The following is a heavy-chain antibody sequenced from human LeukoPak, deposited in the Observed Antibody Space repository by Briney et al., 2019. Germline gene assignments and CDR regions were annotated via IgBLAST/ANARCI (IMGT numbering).Heavy chain of an antibody. D-gene: IGHD3-22*01. CDR3: ARTYYYDSSALGAFDI. J-gene: IGHJ3*02. CDR2: IHPNSGGT. CDR1: EYTFTGYY. V-gene: IGHV1-2*02. Sequence: ASVKVSCKASEYTFTGYYMHWVRQAPGQGLEWMGWIHPNSGGTNYAQKLQGRVTMTTDASTSTAYMELRSLRSDDTAVYYCARTYYYDSSALGAFDIWGQGTMVTVSS.